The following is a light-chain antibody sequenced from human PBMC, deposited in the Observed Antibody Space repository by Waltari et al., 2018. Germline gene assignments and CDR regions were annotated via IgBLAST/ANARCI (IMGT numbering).Light chain of an antibody. CDR3: NSRDSSGYLVI. CDR1: SLRHYY. V-gene: IGLV3-19*01. J-gene: IGLJ2*01. CDR2: GKN. Sequence: SSELTQDPTVSVALGQTATITCQGDSLRHYYPSCYQHKPRQAPRLVIYGKNRRPSGIPDRFSVSRSGDTASLTITGAQAEDEADYYCNSRDSSGYLVIFGGGTKLTVL.